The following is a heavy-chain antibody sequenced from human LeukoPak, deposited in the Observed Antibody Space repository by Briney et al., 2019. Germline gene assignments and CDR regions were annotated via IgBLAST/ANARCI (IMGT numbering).Heavy chain of an antibody. V-gene: IGHV4-59*11. CDR1: DDSFSSHY. Sequence: SETLSLTCAVSDDSFSSHYWTWIRQPPGKGLEWIGYISYIGSTNYNPSLKSRVTISIDTSKNQFSLKLSSVTAADTAVCYCARDLVTVTKGFDIWGQGTMVSVSS. CDR2: ISYIGST. D-gene: IGHD4-17*01. J-gene: IGHJ3*02. CDR3: ARDLVTVTKGFDI.